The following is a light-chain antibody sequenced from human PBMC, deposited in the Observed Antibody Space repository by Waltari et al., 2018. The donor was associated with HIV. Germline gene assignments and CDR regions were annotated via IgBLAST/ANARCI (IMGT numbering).Light chain of an antibody. Sequence: IRMTQSPSSLSASAGDRVTITCRASQDISRSLAWYQQKPGKAPDLLIFAATKLQRGVPSRFRGNGSETDFTLTVTGLQSDDFATYYCQQYYNYPRTFGQGTKLEIK. CDR1: QDISRS. CDR2: AAT. CDR3: QQYYNYPRT. J-gene: IGKJ2*02. V-gene: IGKV1-8*01.